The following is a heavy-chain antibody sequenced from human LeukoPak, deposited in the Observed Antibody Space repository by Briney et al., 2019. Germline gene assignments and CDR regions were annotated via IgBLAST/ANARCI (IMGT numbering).Heavy chain of an antibody. V-gene: IGHV1-8*03. CDR2: MNPNSGNT. CDR3: ARGAARYYYYMDV. D-gene: IGHD6-6*01. J-gene: IGHJ6*03. Sequence: ASVKVSCKASGYTFTGYYMHWVRQATGQGLEWMGWMNPNSGNTGYAQKFQGRVTITRNTSISTAYMELSSLRSEDTAVYYCARGAARYYYYMDVWGKGTTVTVSS. CDR1: GYTFTGYY.